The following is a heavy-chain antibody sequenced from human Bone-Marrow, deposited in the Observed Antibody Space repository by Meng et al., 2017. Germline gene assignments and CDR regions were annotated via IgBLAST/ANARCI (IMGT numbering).Heavy chain of an antibody. Sequence: SETVSCKASGGTFSSNAISWVRQAPGQGREWMGGIIPIFVTANYAQKFQGRVTITADESTSTAYMELSSLRSEDTAVYYCARSTMGYSYGYYYYDGMDVWGQGNMVTVSS. D-gene: IGHD5-18*01. CDR3: ARSTMGYSYGYYYYDGMDV. V-gene: IGHV1-69*13. J-gene: IGHJ6*02. CDR1: GGTFSSNA. CDR2: IIPIFVTA.